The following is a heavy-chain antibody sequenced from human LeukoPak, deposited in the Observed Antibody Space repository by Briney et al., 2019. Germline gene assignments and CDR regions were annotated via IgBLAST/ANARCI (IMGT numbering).Heavy chain of an antibody. CDR1: GFTFSSYE. V-gene: IGHV3-48*03. CDR3: NVRWGPNSDY. J-gene: IGHJ4*02. CDR2: ISSSGSTI. D-gene: IGHD7-27*01. Sequence: GGSLRLSCAASGFTFSSYEMNWVRQAPGKGLEWVYISSSGSTIYYADSVKGRFTISRDNAKNSLFLHMNSLRAEDTAVYYCNVRWGPNSDYWGQGTLVTVSS.